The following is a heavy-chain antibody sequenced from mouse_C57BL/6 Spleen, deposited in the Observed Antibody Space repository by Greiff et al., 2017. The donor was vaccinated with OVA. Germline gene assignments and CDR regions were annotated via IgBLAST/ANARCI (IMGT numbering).Heavy chain of an antibody. CDR1: GYSITSGYY. J-gene: IGHJ1*03. CDR3: ARRGSYGSGYFDV. Sequence: EVQLVESGPGLVKPSQSLSLTCSVTGYSITSGYYWNWIRQFPGNKLEWMGYISYDGSNNYNPSLKNRISITRDTSKNQFFLKLNSVTTEDTATYYCARRGSYGSGYFDVWGTGTTVTVSS. V-gene: IGHV3-6*01. CDR2: ISYDGSN. D-gene: IGHD1-1*01.